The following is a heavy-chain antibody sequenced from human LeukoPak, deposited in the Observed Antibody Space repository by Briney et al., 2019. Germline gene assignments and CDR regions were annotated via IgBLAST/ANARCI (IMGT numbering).Heavy chain of an antibody. V-gene: IGHV3-53*01. CDR3: ARAYGVRGVPSRYGMDV. J-gene: IGHJ6*02. D-gene: IGHD3-10*01. CDR2: IYSGGST. Sequence: GVLRLSCAASGFIVSSKYMSWVRQAPGKGLEWVSVIYSGGSTYYADSVKGRFTISRDNSKNTLYLEMNSLRAEDTAVYYCARAYGVRGVPSRYGMDVWGQGTTVTVSS. CDR1: GFIVSSKY.